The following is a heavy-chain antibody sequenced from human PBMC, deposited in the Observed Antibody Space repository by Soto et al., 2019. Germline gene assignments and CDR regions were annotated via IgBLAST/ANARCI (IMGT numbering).Heavy chain of an antibody. CDR3: VRDSPIGSTFSGYDGIDY. V-gene: IGHV1-69*08. J-gene: IGHJ4*02. CDR1: GGTFSNDI. D-gene: IGHD5-12*01. CDR2: IISLLDTT. Sequence: SVKVSCKTSGGTFSNDIITWVRQAPGQGLEWMGRIISLLDTTNYAQKFQGRVTITADKSTGTAYMELNSLRSEDTAVYYCVRDSPIGSTFSGYDGIDYWGQGTLVTVSS.